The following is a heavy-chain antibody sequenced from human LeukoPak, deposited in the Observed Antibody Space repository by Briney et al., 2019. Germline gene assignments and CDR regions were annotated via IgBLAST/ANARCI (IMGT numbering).Heavy chain of an antibody. CDR2: ISGSGGGR. Sequence: PGGSLRLSCAASAFTFSSYAMSWVRQAPGKGLEWVSVISGSGGGRYYADSVKGRFTISRDNSKNTLYLQMNSLRAEDTAVYYCARGRVTKLAAWDYWGQGTLVTVSS. J-gene: IGHJ4*02. V-gene: IGHV3-23*01. CDR3: ARGRVTKLAAWDY. D-gene: IGHD2-21*02. CDR1: AFTFSSYA.